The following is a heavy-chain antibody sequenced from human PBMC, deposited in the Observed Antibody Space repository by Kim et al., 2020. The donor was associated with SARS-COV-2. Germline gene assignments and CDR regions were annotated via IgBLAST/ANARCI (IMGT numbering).Heavy chain of an antibody. J-gene: IGHJ4*02. V-gene: IGHV3-74*01. D-gene: IGHD5-18*01. CDR3: ARVMTAMAPFDY. Sequence: YADPVKGRFTIPRDNAKNTLYLQMNSLRAEDTAVYYCARVMTAMAPFDYWGQGTLVTVSS.